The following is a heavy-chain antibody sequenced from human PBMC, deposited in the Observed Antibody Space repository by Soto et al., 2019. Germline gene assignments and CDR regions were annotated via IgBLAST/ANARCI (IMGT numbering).Heavy chain of an antibody. CDR2: INHSGST. D-gene: IGHD3-3*01. CDR1: GGSISSSSYY. Sequence: PSETLSLTCTVSGGSISSSSYYWGWIRQPPGKGLEWIGSINHSGSTNYNPSLKSRVTISVDTSKNQFSLKLSSVTAADTAVYYCAAGSGDFWSGYVRWFDPWGQGTLVTVSS. V-gene: IGHV4-39*07. J-gene: IGHJ5*02. CDR3: AAGSGDFWSGYVRWFDP.